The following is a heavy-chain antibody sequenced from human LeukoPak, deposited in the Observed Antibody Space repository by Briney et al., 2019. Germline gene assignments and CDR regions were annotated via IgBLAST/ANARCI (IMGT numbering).Heavy chain of an antibody. J-gene: IGHJ5*02. V-gene: IGHV4-61*02. Sequence: SQTLSLTCTASGGSISSGGFYRTWIRQPARERLEWVGRIYTSGSTNYNPSLKSRVTISVDTSKNQFSLMLSSVTAADTAVYYCARDLGGFGEFGVCDPWGQGTLVTVSS. CDR2: IYTSGST. D-gene: IGHD3-10*01. CDR3: ARDLGGFGEFGVCDP. CDR1: GGSISSGGFY.